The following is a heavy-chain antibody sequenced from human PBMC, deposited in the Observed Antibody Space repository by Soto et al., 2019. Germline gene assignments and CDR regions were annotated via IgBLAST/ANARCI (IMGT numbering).Heavy chain of an antibody. CDR1: GGTFSSYA. CDR3: ERGGYYYGSGSYRHIDY. Sequence: QVQLVQSGAEVKKPGSSVKVSCKASGGTFSSYAISWVRQAPGQGLEWMGGIIPIFGTANYAQKFQGRVTTTDEESTSTAYREVSRLRSEDTGVYYCERGGYYYGSGSYRHIDYWGQGTLVTVSS. D-gene: IGHD3-10*01. V-gene: IGHV1-69*01. J-gene: IGHJ4*02. CDR2: IIPIFGTA.